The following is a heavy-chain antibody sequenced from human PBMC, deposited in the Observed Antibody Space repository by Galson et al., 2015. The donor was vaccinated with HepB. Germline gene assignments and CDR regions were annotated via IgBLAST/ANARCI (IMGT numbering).Heavy chain of an antibody. V-gene: IGHV3-15*01. J-gene: IGHJ4*02. CDR2: IKSKTDGGTT. CDR3: TTDFYYYDSSGWRPDFDY. D-gene: IGHD3-22*01. CDR1: GFTFSNAW. Sequence: SLRLSCAASGFTFSNAWMSWVRQAPGKGLVWVGRIKSKTDGGTTDYAAPVKGRSTISRDDSKNTLYLQMNSLKTEDTAVYYCTTDFYYYDSSGWRPDFDYWGQGTLVTVSS.